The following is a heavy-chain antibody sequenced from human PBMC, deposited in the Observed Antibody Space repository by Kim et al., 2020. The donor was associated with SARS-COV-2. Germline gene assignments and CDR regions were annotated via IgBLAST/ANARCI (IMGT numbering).Heavy chain of an antibody. CDR1: GFVFRGFG. D-gene: IGHD6-6*01. J-gene: IGHJ5*02. V-gene: IGHV3-33*03. Sequence: GGSLRLSCAASGFVFRGFGMHWVRQSPDRRLEWVSVIWHDGSKKYYAGFVRGRFSISRDNSKNMLYLQMNNLRGDDTATYYCARSMGPTGGFAPWGQGTL. CDR2: IWHDGSKK. CDR3: ARSMGPTGGFAP.